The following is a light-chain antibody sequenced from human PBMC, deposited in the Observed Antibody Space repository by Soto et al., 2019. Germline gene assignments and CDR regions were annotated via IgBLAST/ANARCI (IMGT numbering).Light chain of an antibody. CDR1: QSVTSGY. CDR3: QKYVTSPPMYT. V-gene: IGKV3-20*01. Sequence: EIVLTQSPGTLSLSPGERATLSCRASQSVTSGYLGWYQQKPGQAPRLLIYGASSRATGISDRFSGSGSGTVSTLTISRLELEFLAVYYCQKYVTSPPMYTLGEGTMVEIK. CDR2: GAS. J-gene: IGKJ2*01.